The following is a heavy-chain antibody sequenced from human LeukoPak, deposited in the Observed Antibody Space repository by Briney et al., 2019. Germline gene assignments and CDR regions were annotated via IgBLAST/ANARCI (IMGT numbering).Heavy chain of an antibody. V-gene: IGHV3-23*01. CDR1: GFTPSIYA. CDR2: INGSGGST. J-gene: IGHJ4*02. Sequence: GSLRPSCPASGFTPSIYAMSWARPAKRKGLEWVSAINGSGGSTYYADSVKGRFTVSRDNSKNTLYLQMNSLRAEDTAVYYCAKARIVVVTAVGFDYWGQGTLVTVSS. CDR3: AKARIVVVTAVGFDY. D-gene: IGHD2-21*02.